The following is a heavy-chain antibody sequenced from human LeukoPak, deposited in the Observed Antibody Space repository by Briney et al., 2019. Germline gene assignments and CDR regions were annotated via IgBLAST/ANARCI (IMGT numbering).Heavy chain of an antibody. CDR2: ITPRSGAT. J-gene: IGHJ4*02. D-gene: IGHD3-10*01. CDR1: GYTFTDYN. V-gene: IGHV1-2*02. Sequence: ASVKVSCKASGYTFTDYNVHWVRQAPGQGLEWMGWITPRSGATDFAQRFQGRLTMTRDTLISTAYLGLDNLISDDTAVYFCARGVASGTYRRFDFWGQGTLVTVSS. CDR3: ARGVASGTYRRFDF.